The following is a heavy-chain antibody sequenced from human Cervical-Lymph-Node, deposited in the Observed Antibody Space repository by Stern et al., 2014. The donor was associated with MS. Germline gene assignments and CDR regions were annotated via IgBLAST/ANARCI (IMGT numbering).Heavy chain of an antibody. Sequence: VQLEESGAEVKKPGSSVKVSCTASGDTFINFGISWVRLAPGQGLEWMGGIIPILGTTEYIQRFQGRLTISADESATTVYMELNSLRSDDTAVYYCARDNDDHGMDVWGQGTTVIVSS. CDR1: GDTFINFG. CDR3: ARDNDDHGMDV. V-gene: IGHV1-69*01. CDR2: IIPILGTT. J-gene: IGHJ6*02. D-gene: IGHD1-1*01.